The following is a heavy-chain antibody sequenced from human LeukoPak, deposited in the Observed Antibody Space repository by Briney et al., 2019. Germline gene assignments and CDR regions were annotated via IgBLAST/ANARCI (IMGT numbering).Heavy chain of an antibody. V-gene: IGHV4-4*02. D-gene: IGHD3-10*01. CDR1: GGSISSRNW. Sequence: SETLSLTCAVSGGSISSRNWWSWVRQPPGKGLEWIGEINHSGSTNYNPSLKSRVTISVDTSKNQFSLKLSSVTAADTAVYYCASSLYGSGSPWGQGTLVTVSS. CDR2: INHSGST. J-gene: IGHJ5*02. CDR3: ASSLYGSGSP.